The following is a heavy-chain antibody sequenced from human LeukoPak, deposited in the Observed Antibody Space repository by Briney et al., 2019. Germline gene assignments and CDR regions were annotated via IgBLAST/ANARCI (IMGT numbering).Heavy chain of an antibody. Sequence: GGSLRLSCAASGFTFSTYWMHWVRQAPGRGLEWVAVISYDGSNKYYADSVKGRFTISRDNSKNTLYLQMNSLRAEDTAVYYCAREDQDIVVVVAATLAYWGQGTLVTVSS. CDR3: AREDQDIVVVVAATLAY. CDR1: GFTFSTYW. CDR2: ISYDGSNK. V-gene: IGHV3-30*03. J-gene: IGHJ4*02. D-gene: IGHD2-15*01.